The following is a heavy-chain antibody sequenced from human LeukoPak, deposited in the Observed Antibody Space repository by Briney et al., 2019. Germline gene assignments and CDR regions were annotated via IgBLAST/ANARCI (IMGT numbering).Heavy chain of an antibody. CDR3: EKDSHLDV. V-gene: IGHV4-39*01. J-gene: IGHJ6*02. CDR1: GGSISGSDLY. Sequence: SETLSLTCTVPGGSISGSDLYWGWIRQLPGKGLEWIGNIHSSGNSFCNPSLKSRVTISVDTSNNQFSLRLSSVTAADTAVYYCEKDSHLDVWGQGTTVTVSS. CDR2: IHSSGNS. D-gene: IGHD2-15*01.